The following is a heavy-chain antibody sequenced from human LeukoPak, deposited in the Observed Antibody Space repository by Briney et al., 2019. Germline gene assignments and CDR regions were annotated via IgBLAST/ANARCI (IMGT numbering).Heavy chain of an antibody. Sequence: PGGSLRLSCAASGFTFSSYSMNWVRQAPGKGLEWVSSISSSSSYIYYADSVKGRFTISRDNAKNSLYLQMNSLRAEDTAVYYCARAPLGYCSGGSCYDPDYWGQGTLVTVSS. D-gene: IGHD2-15*01. V-gene: IGHV3-21*01. J-gene: IGHJ4*02. CDR1: GFTFSSYS. CDR2: ISSSSSYI. CDR3: ARAPLGYCSGGSCYDPDY.